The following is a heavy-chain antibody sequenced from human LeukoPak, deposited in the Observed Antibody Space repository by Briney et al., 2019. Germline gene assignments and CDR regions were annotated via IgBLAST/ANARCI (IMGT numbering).Heavy chain of an antibody. CDR3: ARAPLGYCSSTSCSQGNYYYYYMDV. D-gene: IGHD2-2*01. CDR2: ISAYNGNT. Sequence: VASVKVSCKASGYTFTSYGISWVRQAPGQGLEWMGWISAYNGNTNYAQTLQGRVTMTTDTSTSTAYMELRSLRSDDTAVYYCARAPLGYCSSTSCSQGNYYYYYMDVWGKGTTVTISS. CDR1: GYTFTSYG. V-gene: IGHV1-18*01. J-gene: IGHJ6*03.